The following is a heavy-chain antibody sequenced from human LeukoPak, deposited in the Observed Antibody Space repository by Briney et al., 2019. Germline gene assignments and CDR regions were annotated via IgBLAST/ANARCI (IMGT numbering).Heavy chain of an antibody. CDR1: GFTFSAYA. V-gene: IGHV3-23*05. J-gene: IGHJ4*02. D-gene: IGHD6-19*01. CDR3: AKAGIGVVGYFDY. CDR2: IGSDNKP. Sequence: PGGSLRLSCEASGFTFSAYAMTWVRQAPGKGLEWVSSIGSDNKPHYSESVKGRFAISRDNSKSMLFLQLNSLRAEDTALYYCAKAGIGVVGYFDYWGQGTLVTVSS.